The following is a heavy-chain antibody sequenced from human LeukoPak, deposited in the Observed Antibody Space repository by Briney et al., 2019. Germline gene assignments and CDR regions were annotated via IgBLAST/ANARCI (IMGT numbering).Heavy chain of an antibody. CDR3: ARQGRRGSLLSYNWFDP. CDR1: GYSFTSYW. V-gene: IGHV5-51*01. D-gene: IGHD6-13*01. CDR2: IYPGDSDT. Sequence: GESLKISCNGSGYSFTSYWIGWVRQMPGKGLEWMGIIYPGDSDTRYSPSFQGQVTISADKSISTAYLQWSSLKASDTAMYYCARQGRRGSLLSYNWFDPWGQGTLVTVSS. J-gene: IGHJ5*02.